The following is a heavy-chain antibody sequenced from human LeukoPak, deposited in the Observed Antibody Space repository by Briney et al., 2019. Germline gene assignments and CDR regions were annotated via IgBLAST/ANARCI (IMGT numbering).Heavy chain of an antibody. J-gene: IGHJ4*02. CDR1: DYSISSGYY. V-gene: IGHV4-38-2*02. CDR2: IYHSGST. Sequence: SETLSLTCIVSDYSISSGYYWGWIRPPPGKGLEWIGSIYHSGSTYYNPSLQSRFTISLDTSKNQFSLNLSSVTAADTAVYYCARDSITILGSFDYWGQGSLVTVSS. CDR3: ARDSITILGSFDY. D-gene: IGHD3-3*01.